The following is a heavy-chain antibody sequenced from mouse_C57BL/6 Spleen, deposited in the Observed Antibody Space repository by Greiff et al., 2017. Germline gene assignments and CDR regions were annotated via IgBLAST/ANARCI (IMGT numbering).Heavy chain of an antibody. Sequence: QVQLQQSGAELVRPGTSVKVSCKASGYAFTNYLIEWVKQRPGQGLEWIGVINPGSGGTNYNEKFKGKATLTADKSSSTAYMPRSSLTAEDSAVYFCARSHLPPYAMDDWGQGTSVTVSS. CDR3: ARSHLPPYAMDD. D-gene: IGHD5-1*01. V-gene: IGHV1-54*01. CDR2: INPGSGGT. J-gene: IGHJ4*01. CDR1: GYAFTNYL.